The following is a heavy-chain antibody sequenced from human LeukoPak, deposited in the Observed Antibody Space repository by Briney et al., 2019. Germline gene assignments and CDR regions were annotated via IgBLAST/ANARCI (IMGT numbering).Heavy chain of an antibody. D-gene: IGHD1-26*01. V-gene: IGHV3-9*01. CDR3: ARGYRIVDLFCALL. Sequence: GGSLRLSCSASGFTFDEYAMHWVRQAPGKGLEWVSSISWNSGSRGYADSVKGRFTISRDNAKNSLYLQMNTLRAEDTSVYYCARGYRIVDLFCALLWGQGTLVTVSS. CDR2: ISWNSGSR. CDR1: GFTFDEYA. J-gene: IGHJ3*01.